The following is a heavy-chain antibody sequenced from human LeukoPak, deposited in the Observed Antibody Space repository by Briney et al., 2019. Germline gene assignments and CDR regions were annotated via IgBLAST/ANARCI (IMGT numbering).Heavy chain of an antibody. CDR3: ARAHPQYYYYGMDV. Sequence: SSETLSLTCAVYGGSFSGYYWSWIRQPPGKGLEWIGYIYYSGSTNYNPSLKSRVTISVDTSKNQFSLKLSSVTAADTAVYYCARAHPQYYYYGMDVWGQGTTVTVSS. V-gene: IGHV4-59*01. J-gene: IGHJ6*02. CDR2: IYYSGST. CDR1: GGSFSGYY.